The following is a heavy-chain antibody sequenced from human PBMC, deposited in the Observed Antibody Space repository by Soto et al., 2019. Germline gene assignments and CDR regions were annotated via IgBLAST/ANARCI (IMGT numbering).Heavy chain of an antibody. CDR1: GYSFTSHW. CDR2: FYPRDNDV. V-gene: IGHV5-51*01. Sequence: GESLKISCQGSGYSFTSHWIAWVRQMPGKGLEWVGVFYPRDNDVRYSPSVQGQVTMSADKSISTAYLQWSSLRAEDTAVYYCASDRFSGTYYVRGLTYYFESWGQGTLVTVSS. D-gene: IGHD1-26*01. J-gene: IGHJ4*02. CDR3: ASDRFSGTYYVRGLTYYFES.